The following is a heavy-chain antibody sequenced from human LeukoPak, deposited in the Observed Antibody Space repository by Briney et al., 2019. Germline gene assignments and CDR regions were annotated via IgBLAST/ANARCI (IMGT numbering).Heavy chain of an antibody. Sequence: PGGSLRLSCAASGFTFSSYAMHWVRQAPGKGLEWVAVISYDGSNKYYADSVKGRFTISRDNSKNALYLQMNSLRAEDTAVYYCARGGTLFLTIFGVVTLDYWGQGTLVTVSS. V-gene: IGHV3-30-3*01. CDR2: ISYDGSNK. CDR1: GFTFSSYA. CDR3: ARGGTLFLTIFGVVTLDY. D-gene: IGHD3-3*01. J-gene: IGHJ4*02.